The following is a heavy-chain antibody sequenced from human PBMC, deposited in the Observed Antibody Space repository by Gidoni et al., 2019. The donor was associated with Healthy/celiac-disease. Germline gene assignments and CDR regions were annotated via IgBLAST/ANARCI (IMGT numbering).Heavy chain of an antibody. CDR1: GFTFSSYA. CDR3: ARDDSTVTTFGAFDI. V-gene: IGHV3-30-3*01. CDR2: ISYDGSNK. D-gene: IGHD4-4*01. J-gene: IGHJ3*02. Sequence: QVQLVESGGGVVQPGRSLRLPWAASGFTFSSYAMHWVRQAPGKGLEWVAVISYDGSNKYYADSVKGRFTISRDNSKNTLYLQMNSLRAEDTAVYYCARDDSTVTTFGAFDIWGQGTMVTVSS.